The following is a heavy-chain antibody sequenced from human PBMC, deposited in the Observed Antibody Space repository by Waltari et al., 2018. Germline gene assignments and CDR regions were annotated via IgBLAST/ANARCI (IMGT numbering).Heavy chain of an antibody. J-gene: IGHJ4*02. CDR2: VDPEDGET. Sequence: EVQLVLSGAEVKKPGATVKISCKVSGYTFTDYYMHWVQQAPGKGLEWMGLVDPEDGETIYAEKFQGRVTITADTSTDTAYMELSSLRSEDTAVYYCATGLRGGQQLVRGGRLVPVVGDYWGQGTLVTVSS. CDR3: ATGLRGGQQLVRGGRLVPVVGDY. V-gene: IGHV1-69-2*01. D-gene: IGHD6-13*01. CDR1: GYTFTDYY.